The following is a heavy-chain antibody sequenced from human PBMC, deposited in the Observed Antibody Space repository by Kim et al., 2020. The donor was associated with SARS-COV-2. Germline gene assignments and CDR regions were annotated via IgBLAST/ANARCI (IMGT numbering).Heavy chain of an antibody. Sequence: SETLSLTCAVYGGSFSGYYWSWIRQPPGKGLEWIGEINHSGSTNYNPSLKSRVTISVDTSKNQFSLKLSAVTAADTAVYYCASWGVVGADYWGQGTLVTVAS. CDR1: GGSFSGYY. CDR2: INHSGST. J-gene: IGHJ4*02. V-gene: IGHV4-34*01. CDR3: ASWGVVGADY. D-gene: IGHD3-3*01.